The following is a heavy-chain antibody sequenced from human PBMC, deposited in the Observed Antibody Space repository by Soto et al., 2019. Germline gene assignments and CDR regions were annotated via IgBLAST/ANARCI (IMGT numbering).Heavy chain of an antibody. J-gene: IGHJ6*02. D-gene: IGHD6-6*01. CDR3: ARGSRPGGMDV. V-gene: IGHV1-46*03. CDR2: INPSGGST. CDR1: GYTFTSYY. Sequence: ASVKVSCKAYGYTFTSYYMHWVRQAPGQGLEWMGIINPSGGSTSYAQKFQGRVTMTRDTSTSTVYMELSSLRSEDAAVYYCARGSRPGGMDVWGQGTTVTVSS.